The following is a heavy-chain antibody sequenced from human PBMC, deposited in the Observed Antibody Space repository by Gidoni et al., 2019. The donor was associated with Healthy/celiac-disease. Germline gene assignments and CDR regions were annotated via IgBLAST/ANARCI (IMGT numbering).Heavy chain of an antibody. J-gene: IGHJ4*02. Sequence: QVQLQQWGAGLLKPSETLSLTCAVYGGSFSGYYWSWIRQPPGKGLEWIGEINHSGSTNYNPSLKSRVTISVDTSKNQFSLKLSSVTAADTAVYYCARGLVSASPHQYFDYWGQGTLVTVSS. V-gene: IGHV4-34*01. D-gene: IGHD2-2*01. CDR1: GGSFSGYY. CDR2: INHSGST. CDR3: ARGLVSASPHQYFDY.